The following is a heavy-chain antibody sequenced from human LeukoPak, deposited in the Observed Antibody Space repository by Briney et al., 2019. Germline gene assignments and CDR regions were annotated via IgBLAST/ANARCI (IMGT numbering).Heavy chain of an antibody. CDR3: ARMGVVPAPYATKDFDY. CDR1: GYTFTSYG. D-gene: IGHD2-2*01. CDR2: ISAYNGNT. V-gene: IGHV1-18*01. J-gene: IGHJ4*02. Sequence: GASVKVSCKASGYTFTSYGISWVRQAPGQGLEWMGWISAYNGNTNYAQKLQGRVTMTTDTSTSTAYMELRSLRSDDTAVYYCARMGVVPAPYATKDFDYWGQGTLVTVSS.